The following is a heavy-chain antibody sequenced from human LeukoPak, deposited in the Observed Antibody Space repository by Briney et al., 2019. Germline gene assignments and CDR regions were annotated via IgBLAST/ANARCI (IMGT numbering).Heavy chain of an antibody. D-gene: IGHD6-19*01. V-gene: IGHV3-33*01. J-gene: IGHJ6*02. CDR2: IWYDGSNK. Sequence: PGGSLRLSCAASGFTFSSYGMHWVRQAPGKGLEWVAVIWYDGSNKYYADSVKGRFTISRDNSKNTLYLQMNSLRAEDTAVYYCAREISSGWYHHDGLDYYGMDVWGQGTTVTVSS. CDR1: GFTFSSYG. CDR3: AREISSGWYHHDGLDYYGMDV.